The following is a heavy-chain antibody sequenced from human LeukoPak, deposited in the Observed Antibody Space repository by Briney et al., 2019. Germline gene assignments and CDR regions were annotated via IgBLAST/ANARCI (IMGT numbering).Heavy chain of an antibody. CDR3: ARDLSGSYPLDAFDI. CDR2: IYYSGST. J-gene: IGHJ3*02. D-gene: IGHD1-26*01. Sequence: SETLSLTCTVSGGSISSYYWSWIRQPLGKGLEWIGYIYYSGSTNYNPSLKSRVTISVDTSKNQFSLKLSSVTAADTAVYYCARDLSGSYPLDAFDIWGQGTMVTVSS. V-gene: IGHV4-59*01. CDR1: GGSISSYY.